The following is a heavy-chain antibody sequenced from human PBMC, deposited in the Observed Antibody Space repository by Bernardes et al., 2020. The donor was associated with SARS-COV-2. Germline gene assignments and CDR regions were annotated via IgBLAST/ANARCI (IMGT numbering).Heavy chain of an antibody. J-gene: IGHJ3*02. CDR3: LRGFLRRASHDTFDI. V-gene: IGHV3-13*04. CDR2: IGTLGDT. D-gene: IGHD3-3*01. Sequence: GGSLRLSCAAAGFTLSTYDMHWVRHTTGKGLEWVSGIGTLGDTYYADSVKGRFTISREDAKNSLYLQMNSLRAGDTAVYYCLRGFLRRASHDTFDIWGQGTLVTVSS. CDR1: GFTLSTYD.